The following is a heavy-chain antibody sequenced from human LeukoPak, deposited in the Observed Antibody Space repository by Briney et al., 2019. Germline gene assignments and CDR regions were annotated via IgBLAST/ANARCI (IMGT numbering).Heavy chain of an antibody. J-gene: IGHJ4*02. D-gene: IGHD5-18*01. Sequence: NASETLSLTCAVYGGSFSGYYWSWVRQPPGKGLEWIGGISHSGSTYYNPSLKSRVTVSVDTSKNQFSLRLSSVTAADTAVYYCARGGLDTRRGGYFDYWGQGILVTVSS. V-gene: IGHV4-34*01. CDR3: ARGGLDTRRGGYFDY. CDR1: GGSFSGYY. CDR2: ISHSGST.